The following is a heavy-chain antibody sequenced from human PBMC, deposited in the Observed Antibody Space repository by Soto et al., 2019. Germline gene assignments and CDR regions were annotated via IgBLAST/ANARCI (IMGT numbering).Heavy chain of an antibody. J-gene: IGHJ5*02. Sequence: QVQLVQSGAEVKKPGASVKVSCKASGYTFTSYYMHWVRQAPGQGLEWMGIINPSGGSTSYAQKFQGRVTMTRDTSTSTVYMELSSLRSEDTAVYYCARDRGDWGFGELSVSWFDPWGQGTLVTVSS. D-gene: IGHD3-10*01. CDR2: INPSGGST. CDR1: GYTFTSYY. V-gene: IGHV1-46*01. CDR3: ARDRGDWGFGELSVSWFDP.